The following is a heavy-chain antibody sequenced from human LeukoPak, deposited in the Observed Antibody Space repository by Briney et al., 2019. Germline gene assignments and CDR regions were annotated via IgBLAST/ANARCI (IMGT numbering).Heavy chain of an antibody. CDR2: ITGRGRST. J-gene: IGHJ4*02. CDR3: ARDGDGYNQYYFDY. CDR1: GFPFSSYN. Sequence: GGSLRLSCAASGFPFSSYNMNWVRQAPGKGLEWVSAITGRGRSTYYADSVKGRFTISRDSAKNSVYLQMNSLRAADTAIYYCARDGDGYNQYYFDYWGQGTLVTVSS. D-gene: IGHD5-24*01. V-gene: IGHV3-21*01.